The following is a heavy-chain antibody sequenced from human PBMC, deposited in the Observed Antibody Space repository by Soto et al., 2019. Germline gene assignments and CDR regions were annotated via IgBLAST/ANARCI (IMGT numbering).Heavy chain of an antibody. Sequence: HPVGSLRLSCADSGYSFNEYAMTWVRQAPEKGLEWVSGVGTTGDTTYYADSVKGRFTISKDNSKNTLYLQMNSLRADDTAVYYCARVLHTGSWYLGPWGQGTLVTVSS. J-gene: IGHJ5*02. V-gene: IGHV3-23*01. CDR3: ARVLHTGSWYLGP. CDR1: GYSFNEYA. CDR2: VGTTGDTT. D-gene: IGHD2-8*02.